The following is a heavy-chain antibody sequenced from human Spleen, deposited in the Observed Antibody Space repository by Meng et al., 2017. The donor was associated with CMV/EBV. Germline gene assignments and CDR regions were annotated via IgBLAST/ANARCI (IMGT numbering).Heavy chain of an antibody. Sequence: SETLSLTCAVYGGSFSGYYWSWIRQPPGKGLEWIGEISHSGNTNYNPSLKSRVTISVDTSKNQFSLKLSSVTAADTAVYYCARGDTMVRGVIKSHKWFDPWGQGTRVTVSS. CDR2: ISHSGNT. J-gene: IGHJ5*02. V-gene: IGHV4-34*01. CDR3: ARGDTMVRGVIKSHKWFDP. D-gene: IGHD3-10*01. CDR1: GGSFSGYY.